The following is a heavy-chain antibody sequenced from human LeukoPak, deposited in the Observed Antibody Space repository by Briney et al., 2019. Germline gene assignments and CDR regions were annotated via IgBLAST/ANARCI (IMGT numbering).Heavy chain of an antibody. Sequence: ASVKVSCKASGYTFTGYYMHWVRQAPGQGLEWMGWINPNSGGTNYAQKFQGRVTMTRDTSISTAYMELSRLRSDDTAVYYCARDPPYFGGDCYWDAFDIWGQGTMVTVSS. D-gene: IGHD2-21*01. CDR3: ARDPPYFGGDCYWDAFDI. J-gene: IGHJ3*02. V-gene: IGHV1-2*02. CDR1: GYTFTGYY. CDR2: INPNSGGT.